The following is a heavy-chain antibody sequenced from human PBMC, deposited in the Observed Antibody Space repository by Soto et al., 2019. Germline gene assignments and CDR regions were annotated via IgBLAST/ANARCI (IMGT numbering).Heavy chain of an antibody. D-gene: IGHD3-16*02. V-gene: IGHV1-69*04. J-gene: IGHJ3*02. Sequence: ASVKVSCKASGGTFSSYAISWVRQAPGQGLEWMGRIIPILGIANYAQKFQGRVTITADKSTSTAYMELSSLRSEDTAVYYCARDAVTITFGGVIVPFDIWGQGTMVTVSS. CDR3: ARDAVTITFGGVIVPFDI. CDR1: GGTFSSYA. CDR2: IIPILGIA.